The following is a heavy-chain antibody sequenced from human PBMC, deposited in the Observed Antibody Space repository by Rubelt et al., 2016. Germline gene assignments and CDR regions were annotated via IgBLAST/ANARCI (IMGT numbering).Heavy chain of an antibody. CDR2: INAGNGNT. J-gene: IGHJ4*02. CDR3: SRSGIAAAGTLHY. V-gene: IGHV1-3*01. CDR1: GYTFTSYA. D-gene: IGHD6-13*01. Sequence: QVQLVQSGAAVKKPGASVKVSCKASGYTFTSYAMHWVRQAPGQRLEWMGWINAGNGNTKVLPMWQGRGASAKDTYSGRAYMELGSLMSEGTAVYYCSRSGIAAAGTLHYWGQGTLVTVSS.